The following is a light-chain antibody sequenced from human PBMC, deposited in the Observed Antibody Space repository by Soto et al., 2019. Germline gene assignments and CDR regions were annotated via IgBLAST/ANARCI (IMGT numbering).Light chain of an antibody. CDR3: KQYGRSPPYT. J-gene: IGKJ2*01. CDR2: GAS. Sequence: EIVLTQSPGTLSLSPGERATLSCMASQSVSSSYLAWYQQKPGQAPRLLIYGASSRSTGIPDRFSGSGSGTVFTLTISRLEPEDCAVYYCKQYGRSPPYTFGQGTKLEIK. CDR1: QSVSSSY. V-gene: IGKV3-20*01.